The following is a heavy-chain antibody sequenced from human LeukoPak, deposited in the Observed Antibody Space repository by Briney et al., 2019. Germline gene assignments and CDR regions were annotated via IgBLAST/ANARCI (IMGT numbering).Heavy chain of an antibody. Sequence: PGGSLRLSCAGSGFTFTDSYTNWIRQAPGKGPEWISYIDSSATILHYADSVKGRFTISRDNAKNSLYLQMNSLRAEDSAVYYCVREAYCTSTSCHFDYWGQGTLVTVSS. CDR1: GFTFTDSY. J-gene: IGHJ4*02. CDR2: IDSSATIL. D-gene: IGHD2-2*01. V-gene: IGHV3-11*04. CDR3: VREAYCTSTSCHFDY.